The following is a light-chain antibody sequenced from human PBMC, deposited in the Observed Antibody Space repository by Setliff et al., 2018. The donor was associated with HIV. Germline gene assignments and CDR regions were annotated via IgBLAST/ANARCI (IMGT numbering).Light chain of an antibody. CDR1: SSDVGGYNY. J-gene: IGLJ2*01. CDR3: SSYTTSSTPHVV. V-gene: IGLV2-14*03. Sequence: QSVLTQPASVSGSPGQSITISCTGTSSDVGGYNYVSWYQQHPGKAPKLMIYDVSYRPSGVSNRFSGSKSGNTASLTISGLQAEAEADYHCSSYTTSSTPHVVFGGGTKVTVL. CDR2: DVS.